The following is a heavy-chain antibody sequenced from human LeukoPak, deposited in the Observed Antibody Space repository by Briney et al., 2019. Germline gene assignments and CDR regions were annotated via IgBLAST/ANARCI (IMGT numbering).Heavy chain of an antibody. D-gene: IGHD4-17*01. J-gene: IGHJ5*02. V-gene: IGHV1-2*02. Sequence: GASVKVSCKASGYTFTGYYMHWVRQAPGQGLEWMGWINPNSGGTNYAQKFQGRVTMTRDTSISTAYMELSRLRSDDTAVYYCARDSTLVYGDYVYLCDPWGQGTLVTVSS. CDR3: ARDSTLVYGDYVYLCDP. CDR2: INPNSGGT. CDR1: GYTFTGYY.